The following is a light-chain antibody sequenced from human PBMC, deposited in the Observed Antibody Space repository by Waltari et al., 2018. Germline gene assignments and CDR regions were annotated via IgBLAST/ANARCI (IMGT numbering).Light chain of an antibody. CDR1: QSVSNNY. CDR3: QQYGSSPYTT. CDR2: GVS. Sequence: EIVLTQSPGTLSLSPGERATLSCRASQSVSNNYLAWYQQKPGQAPRLLIYGVSSRATDIPDRFSGSGSGTDFTLTISRLEPEDFAVYYCQQYGSSPYTTFGPGTKVDIK. J-gene: IGKJ3*01. V-gene: IGKV3-20*01.